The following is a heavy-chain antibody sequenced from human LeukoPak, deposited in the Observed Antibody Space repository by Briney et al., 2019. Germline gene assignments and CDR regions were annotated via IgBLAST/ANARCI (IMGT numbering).Heavy chain of an antibody. CDR1: GYTFTSYA. V-gene: IGHV1-18*01. CDR2: ISVYNGNT. D-gene: IGHD6-19*01. J-gene: IGHJ4*02. Sequence: ASVKVSCKASGYTFTSYAMNWVRQAPGQGLEWMGWISVYNGNTNYAQKLQGRVTMTTDTSTSTAYMELRSLKSDDTAVYYCARGYSSGSLLYWGQGTLVTVSS. CDR3: ARGYSSGSLLY.